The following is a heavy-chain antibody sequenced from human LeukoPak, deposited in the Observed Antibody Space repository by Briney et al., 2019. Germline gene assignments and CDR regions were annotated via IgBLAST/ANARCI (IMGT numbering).Heavy chain of an antibody. V-gene: IGHV3-64D*06. CDR3: VKGSKYSNGWLDY. J-gene: IGHJ4*02. Sequence: PGGSLRLSCSAYGFTFTSYAMDWVPQAPGKGLEYLSGVSSNGVNTYYADSVKGRFTISRDNSKNTLYLQMSRLRAEDTAVYYCVKGSKYSNGWLDYWGQGTLVTVSS. CDR1: GFTFTSYA. D-gene: IGHD6-19*01. CDR2: VSSNGVNT.